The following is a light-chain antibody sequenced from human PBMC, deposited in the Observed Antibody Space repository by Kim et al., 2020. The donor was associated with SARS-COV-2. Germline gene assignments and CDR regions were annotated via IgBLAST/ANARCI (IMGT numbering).Light chain of an antibody. CDR1: SLRSYY. V-gene: IGLV3-19*01. CDR2: GKN. CDR3: NSRDSDNNVV. J-gene: IGLJ2*01. Sequence: SSELTQDPAVSVALGQTARITCKGDSLRSYYATWYQQKTGQAPILVIYGKNKRASGITDRFYGSSSGNTASLTITGTQAGDEADYYCNSRDSDNNVVFGG.